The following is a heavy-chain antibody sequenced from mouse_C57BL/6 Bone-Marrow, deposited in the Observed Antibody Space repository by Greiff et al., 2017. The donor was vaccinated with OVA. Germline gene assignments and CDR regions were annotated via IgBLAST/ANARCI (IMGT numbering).Heavy chain of an antibody. CDR2: INPNNGGT. CDR1: GYTFTDYN. D-gene: IGHD2-2*01. CDR3: ARLRLLWLRRYAMDY. Sequence: EVQLQQSGPELVKPGASVKIPCKASGYTFTDYNMDWVKQSHGKSLEWIGDINPNNGGTIYNQKFKGKATLTVDKSSSTAYMELRSLTSEDTAVYYCARLRLLWLRRYAMDYWGQGTSVTVSS. J-gene: IGHJ4*01. V-gene: IGHV1-18*01.